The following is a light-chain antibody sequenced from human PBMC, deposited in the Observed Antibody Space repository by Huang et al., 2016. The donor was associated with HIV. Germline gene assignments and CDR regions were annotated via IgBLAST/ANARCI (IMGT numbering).Light chain of an antibody. CDR1: QSVSSY. CDR3: QQRSNWLT. J-gene: IGKJ4*01. V-gene: IGKV3-11*01. CDR2: DAS. Sequence: EIVLTQSPATLSLSPGERATLSCRASQSVSSYLVWYQQKPGQAPRLLIYDASNRATGIPARFSGSVSGTDFTLTISSLEPEDFAVYYCQQRSNWLTFGGGTKVEIK.